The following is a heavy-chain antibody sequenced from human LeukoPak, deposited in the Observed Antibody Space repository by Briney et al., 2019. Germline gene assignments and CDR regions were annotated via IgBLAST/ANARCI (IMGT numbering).Heavy chain of an antibody. J-gene: IGHJ5*02. V-gene: IGHV3-20*04. D-gene: IGHD2-15*01. CDR1: GFTFDDYG. Sequence: GGSLRLSCAASGFTFDDYGMSWVRQAPGKGLEWVSGINWNGGSTGYADSVKGRFTISRDNAKSSLYLQMNSLRAEDTAVYYCARDWVVVAATHGYNWFDPWGQGTLVTVSS. CDR2: INWNGGST. CDR3: ARDWVVVAATHGYNWFDP.